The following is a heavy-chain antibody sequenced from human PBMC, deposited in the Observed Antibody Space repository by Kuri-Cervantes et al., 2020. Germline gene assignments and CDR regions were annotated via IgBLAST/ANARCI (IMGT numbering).Heavy chain of an antibody. Sequence: GSLRLSCAVSGYSISSGYYWGWIRQPPGKGLEWIGSIYHSGSTYYNPFLKSRVTISVDTSKNQFSLKLSCVTAADTVVYYCAGGTYGGVDYWGQGTLVTVSS. CDR1: GYSISSGYY. CDR3: AGGTYGGVDY. CDR2: IYHSGST. D-gene: IGHD3-10*01. V-gene: IGHV4-38-2*01. J-gene: IGHJ4*02.